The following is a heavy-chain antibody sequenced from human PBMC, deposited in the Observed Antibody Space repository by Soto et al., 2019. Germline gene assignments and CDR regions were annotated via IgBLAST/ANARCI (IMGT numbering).Heavy chain of an antibody. CDR2: IYYSGST. CDR3: ARGGSSSWYRLVRYYFDY. D-gene: IGHD6-13*01. CDR1: GGSISSGGYY. V-gene: IGHV4-31*03. J-gene: IGHJ4*02. Sequence: ASETLSLTCTVSGGSISSGGYYWSWIRQHPGKGLEWIGYIYYSGSTYYNPSLKSRVTISVDTSKNQFSLKLSSVTAADTAVYYCARGGSSSWYRLVRYYFDYWGQGTLVTVSS.